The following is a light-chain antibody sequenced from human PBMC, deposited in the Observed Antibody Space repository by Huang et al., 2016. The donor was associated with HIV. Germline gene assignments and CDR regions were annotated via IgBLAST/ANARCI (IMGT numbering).Light chain of an antibody. Sequence: IQMTQSPSSLSASVGDRVTITCRASESISTNLNWYQQKPGKAPNLLSYAASSVQSGVPSRFSGSGSDTDFTLTISTLQPEDFATYYCQQSYSTPLTFGGGTKVEIK. CDR2: AAS. CDR3: QQSYSTPLT. J-gene: IGKJ4*01. V-gene: IGKV1-39*01. CDR1: ESISTN.